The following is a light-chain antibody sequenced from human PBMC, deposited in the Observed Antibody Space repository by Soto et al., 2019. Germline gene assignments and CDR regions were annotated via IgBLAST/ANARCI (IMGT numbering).Light chain of an antibody. CDR2: KAS. Sequence: DIQMTQSPSTLSASVGDRVTITCRASQSINDWVAWYQQKPGRAPKFLIYKASNLESGVPSRFSGSGSGTEFTLTISSLQPDDFETYYCQHWHGFSWTFGQGTKVEIK. CDR1: QSINDW. V-gene: IGKV1-5*03. J-gene: IGKJ1*01. CDR3: QHWHGFSWT.